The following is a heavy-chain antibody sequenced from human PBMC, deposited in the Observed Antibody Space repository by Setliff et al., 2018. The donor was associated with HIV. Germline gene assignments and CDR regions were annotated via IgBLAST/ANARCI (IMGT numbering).Heavy chain of an antibody. CDR2: IYPGDSDT. J-gene: IGHJ3*02. CDR1: GYSFTNYW. V-gene: IGHV5-51*01. Sequence: GESLKISCKGSGYSFTNYWIGWVRQMPGKGLEWVGIIYPGDSDTRYSPSFQGQVTISADKSISTAYLQWSTLKASDTAIYHCARHRHTAAGTLDAFDIWGQGTMVTVSS. CDR3: ARHRHTAAGTLDAFDI. D-gene: IGHD6-13*01.